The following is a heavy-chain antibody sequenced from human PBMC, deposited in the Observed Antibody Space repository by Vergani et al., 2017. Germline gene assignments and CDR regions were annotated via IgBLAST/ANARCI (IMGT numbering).Heavy chain of an antibody. V-gene: IGHV5-51*01. CDR3: ASGGHGSENGGALQL. D-gene: IGHD3-10*01. J-gene: IGHJ3*01. CDR1: GYIFSNFW. Sequence: EKLLVQSGSETKKPGESLKTSCQSFGYIFSNFWIGWVRQRPGRALEWMGIIYPGNSEVKSHPTFRGQVIFSVDTSVNTAFLQWRSLQASDAATYFCASGGHGSENGGALQLWGQGTNITVSS. CDR2: IYPGNSEV.